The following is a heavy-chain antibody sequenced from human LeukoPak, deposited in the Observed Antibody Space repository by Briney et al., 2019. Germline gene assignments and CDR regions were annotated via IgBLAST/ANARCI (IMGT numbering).Heavy chain of an antibody. J-gene: IGHJ5*02. CDR2: ISAYNGNT. Sequence: ASVKVSCKASGYTFTSYGISWVRQALGQGLEWMGWISAYNGNTNYAQKLQGRVTMTTDTSTSTAYMELRSLRSDDTAVYYCARATDYYDSSGYYLYNWFDPWGQGTLVTVSS. CDR3: ARATDYYDSSGYYLYNWFDP. D-gene: IGHD3-22*01. CDR1: GYTFTSYG. V-gene: IGHV1-18*01.